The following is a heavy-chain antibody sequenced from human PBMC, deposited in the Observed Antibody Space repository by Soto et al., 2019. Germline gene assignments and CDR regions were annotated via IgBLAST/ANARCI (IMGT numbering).Heavy chain of an antibody. J-gene: IGHJ5*02. CDR1: GWSFSGYC. Sequence: XETLSLTCSVYGWSFSGYCLNWIRQPPGKGLEWIGEVNHSGSTNYNPSLKSRVTISVDTSKNQFSLKLSSVTAADTAVYYCARGPITTNPRFDPWGQGTLVTVSS. V-gene: IGHV4-34*01. D-gene: IGHD3-22*01. CDR2: VNHSGST. CDR3: ARGPITTNPRFDP.